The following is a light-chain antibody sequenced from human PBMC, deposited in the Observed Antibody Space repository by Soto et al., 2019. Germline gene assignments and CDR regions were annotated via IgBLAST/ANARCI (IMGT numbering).Light chain of an antibody. J-gene: IGKJ5*01. Sequence: DIKMTQSPSTLAASIGDRVTITCRASHSISGWLAWYQQKPGKAPKLLISDASSLESGVPSRFSGSGSGTEFTLIISNLHPDDLATYYCQQYHTYFPTFGQGTRLEIK. CDR2: DAS. V-gene: IGKV1-5*01. CDR1: HSISGW. CDR3: QQYHTYFPT.